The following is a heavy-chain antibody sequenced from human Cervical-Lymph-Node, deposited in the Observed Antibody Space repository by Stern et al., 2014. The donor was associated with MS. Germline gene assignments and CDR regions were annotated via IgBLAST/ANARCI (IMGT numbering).Heavy chain of an antibody. CDR2: IYTSGST. V-gene: IGHV4-61*02. CDR3: ARDCRLRYFDNYGMDV. J-gene: IGHJ6*02. D-gene: IGHD3-9*01. Sequence: QVQLVESGPGLVKPSQTLSLTCTVSGGSISSGSYYWSWIRQPAGKGLEWIGRIYTSGSTNYNPSLKSRVTISEDTSKNQFSLKLSSVTAADTAVYYCARDCRLRYFDNYGMDVWGQGTTVTVSS. CDR1: GGSISSGSYY.